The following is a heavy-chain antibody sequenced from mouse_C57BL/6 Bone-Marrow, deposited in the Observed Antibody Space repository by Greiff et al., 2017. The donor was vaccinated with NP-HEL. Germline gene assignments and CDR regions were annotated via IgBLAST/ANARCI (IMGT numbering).Heavy chain of an antibody. CDR2: INPSSGYT. Sequence: VQLQQSGAELARPGASVKMSCKASGYTFTSYTMHWVKQRPGQGLEWIGYINPSSGYTKYNQKFKDKATLTADKSSSTAYMQLSSLTSEDSAVYYGARWGYDGYYGVDYWGQGTTLTGSA. CDR3: ARWGYDGYYGVDY. J-gene: IGHJ2*01. V-gene: IGHV1-4*01. D-gene: IGHD2-3*01. CDR1: GYTFTSYT.